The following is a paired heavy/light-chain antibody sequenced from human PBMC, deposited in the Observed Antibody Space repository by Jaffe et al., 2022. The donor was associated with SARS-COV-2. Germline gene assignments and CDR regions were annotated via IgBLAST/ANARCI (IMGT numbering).Light chain of an antibody. CDR1: QSITSW. Sequence: DIQMTQSPSTLSASVGDRVTITCRASQSITSWLAWYQQKPGKAPNLLIYKASSLESGVPSRFSGSGSGTEFTLTISSLQPDDFATYYCQQYNTYPWTFGQGTKVEIK. CDR2: KAS. V-gene: IGKV1-5*03. J-gene: IGKJ1*01. CDR3: QQYNTYPWT.
Heavy chain of an antibody. CDR3: AKDRLRQGHGMDV. CDR1: GFIFDHYA. J-gene: IGHJ6*02. D-gene: IGHD2-21*02. CDR2: ITWKSAVI. V-gene: IGHV3-9*01. Sequence: EEQLVESGGGLVQPGRSLRLSCAASGFIFDHYAMHWVRQVPGKGLEWVSGITWKSAVIGYSDSVRGRFTISRDNAKNSLYLQMDSLRVEDTALYYCAKDRLRQGHGMDVWGQGTTVTVSS.